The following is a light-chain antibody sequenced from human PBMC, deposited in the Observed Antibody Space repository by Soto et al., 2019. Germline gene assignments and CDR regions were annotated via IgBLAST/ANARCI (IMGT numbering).Light chain of an antibody. CDR1: QSVSSSY. J-gene: IGKJ1*01. Sequence: PGERVTLSCRASQSVSSSYLTWYQQKPGQAPRLLIYGASTRATGIPARFSGSGSGTEFTLTITSLQSEDFAVYYCQQYNNRPPRTFGQGTKVDIK. CDR3: QQYNNRPPRT. V-gene: IGKV3D-15*01. CDR2: GAS.